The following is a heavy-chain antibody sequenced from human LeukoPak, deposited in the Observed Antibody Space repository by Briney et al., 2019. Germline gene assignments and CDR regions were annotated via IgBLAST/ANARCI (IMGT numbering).Heavy chain of an antibody. Sequence: ASVKVSFKASGGTFSIYAISWVRQAPGQGLEWMGGIIPIFGTANYAQRFQGRVTITADESTSTAYMELSSLRSEDTAVYYCARNQDYCSSTSCGGWFDPWGQGTLVTVSS. D-gene: IGHD2-2*01. V-gene: IGHV1-69*13. CDR1: GGTFSIYA. J-gene: IGHJ5*02. CDR3: ARNQDYCSSTSCGGWFDP. CDR2: IIPIFGTA.